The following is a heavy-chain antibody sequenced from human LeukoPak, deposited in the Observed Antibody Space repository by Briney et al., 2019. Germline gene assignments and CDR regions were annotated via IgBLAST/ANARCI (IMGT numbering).Heavy chain of an antibody. D-gene: IGHD4-11*01. CDR1: GGSINNYY. J-gene: IGHJ4*02. CDR3: ARLTPRNYRPFDY. CDR2: INHSGST. V-gene: IGHV4-34*01. Sequence: SETLSLTCSVSGGSINNYYWSWIRQPPGKGLEWIGEINHSGSTNYNPSLKSRVTISVDTSKNQFSLKLSSVTAADTAVYYCARLTPRNYRPFDYWGQGTLVTVSS.